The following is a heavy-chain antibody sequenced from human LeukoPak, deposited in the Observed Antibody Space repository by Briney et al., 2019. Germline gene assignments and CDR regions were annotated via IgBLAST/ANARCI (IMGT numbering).Heavy chain of an antibody. CDR2: IYYSGST. D-gene: IGHD1-26*01. J-gene: IGHJ4*02. V-gene: IGHV4-59*07. CDR3: AGQWASYFDY. CDR1: VGPMSSYY. Sequence: PSDTVTLTCTVWVGPMSSYYGSWIPQPTGKGLEWIGYIYYSGSTNYNPSLKSRVTISVDTSKNQFSLKLSSVTAADTAVYYCAGQWASYFDYWGQGTLVTVSS.